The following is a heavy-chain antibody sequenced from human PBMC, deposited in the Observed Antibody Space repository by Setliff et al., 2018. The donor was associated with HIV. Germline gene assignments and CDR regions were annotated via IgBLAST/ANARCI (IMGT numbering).Heavy chain of an antibody. J-gene: IGHJ6*03. CDR3: ASAYDYYMDV. V-gene: IGHV1-69*10. CDR2: IIPILGEA. CDR1: GGTFSSYA. Sequence: SVKVSCKASGGTFSSYAISWVRQAPGQGLEWMGGIIPILGEAKYAQKFQGTVTITADKSTSTVYMELSSLKSEDTAVYYCASAYDYYMDVWGKGTTVTVS.